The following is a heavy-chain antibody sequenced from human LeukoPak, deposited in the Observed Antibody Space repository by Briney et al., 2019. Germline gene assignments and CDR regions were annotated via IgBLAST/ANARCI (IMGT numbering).Heavy chain of an antibody. CDR2: IYYSGST. Sequence: SETLSLTCTVSAGSISLYNTDYWNWIRQSPGKGLEGIGYIYYSGSTSYNPSLKSRVTISVDTSKNQFSLRLSSVTASDTAVYYCARCLGGRCDYFDYWGQGALVTVSS. V-gene: IGHV4-59*08. CDR3: ARCLGGRCDYFDY. D-gene: IGHD3-16*01. J-gene: IGHJ4*02. CDR1: AGSISLYNTDY.